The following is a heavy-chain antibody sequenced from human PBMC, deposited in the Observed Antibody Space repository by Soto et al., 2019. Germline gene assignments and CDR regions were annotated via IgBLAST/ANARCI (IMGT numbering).Heavy chain of an antibody. V-gene: IGHV4-4*07. CDR1: GGSISSYY. J-gene: IGHJ4*02. D-gene: IGHD3-3*01. Sequence: KTSETLSLTCTVSGGSISSYYWSWIRQPAGKGLEWIGRIYTSGSTNYNPSLKSRVTMSEDTSKNQFSLKLSSVTAADTAVYYCARGPKDDFWSGYYFDYWGQGTLVTVSS. CDR3: ARGPKDDFWSGYYFDY. CDR2: IYTSGST.